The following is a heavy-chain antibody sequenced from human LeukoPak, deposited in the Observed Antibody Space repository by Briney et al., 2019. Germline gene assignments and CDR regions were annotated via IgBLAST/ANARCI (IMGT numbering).Heavy chain of an antibody. Sequence: PGGSLRLSCAASGFTLSNSWRKWVRQAPGKGLEWVATIKQDGSERYYVYSVKGRFTISRDNAKNSLYLQMNSLRAEDTAVYYCAKVGSVYCSGGSCSYYYYYGMDVWGQGTTVTVSS. D-gene: IGHD2-15*01. J-gene: IGHJ6*02. CDR3: AKVGSVYCSGGSCSYYYYYGMDV. CDR1: GFTLSNSW. V-gene: IGHV3-7*03. CDR2: IKQDGSER.